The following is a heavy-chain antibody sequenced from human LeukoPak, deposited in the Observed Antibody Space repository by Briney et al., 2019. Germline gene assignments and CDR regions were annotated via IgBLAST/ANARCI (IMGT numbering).Heavy chain of an antibody. CDR1: GFTFSSHA. Sequence: PGGSLRLSCAASGFTFSSHAMSWVRQAPGKGLEWVSGISGSGAGTYYADSVKGRFTISRDNSKNTLWLQMTNLRAEDTAIYYCSRKETYSTSSTDYWGQGTLVTVSS. J-gene: IGHJ4*02. CDR3: SRKETYSTSSTDY. D-gene: IGHD6-6*01. CDR2: ISGSGAGT. V-gene: IGHV3-23*01.